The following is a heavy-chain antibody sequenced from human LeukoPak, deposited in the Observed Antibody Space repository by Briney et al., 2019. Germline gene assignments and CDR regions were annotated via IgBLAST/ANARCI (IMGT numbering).Heavy chain of an antibody. D-gene: IGHD6-19*01. Sequence: PSETLSLTCTVSGGSISSYYWSWIRQPPGKGLEWIGYIYYSGSTNYNPSLKSRVTISVDTSKNQFSLKLSSVTAADTAVYYCARVRAVAWTNNNWFDPWGQGTLVTVSS. CDR3: ARVRAVAWTNNNWFDP. CDR1: GGSISSYY. V-gene: IGHV4-59*12. J-gene: IGHJ5*02. CDR2: IYYSGST.